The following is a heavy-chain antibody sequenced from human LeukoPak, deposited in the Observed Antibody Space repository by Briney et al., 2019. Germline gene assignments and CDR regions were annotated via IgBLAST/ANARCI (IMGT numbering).Heavy chain of an antibody. J-gene: IGHJ4*02. CDR3: AKEAVVGGPDY. CDR2: ISGSGATT. Sequence: GGSLRLSCATSGFTFSSYPMSWVRQAPGKGLEWVSTISGSGATTYYADSVKGRFTISRDNSKNTLYLQMNSPRAEDTALYYCAKEAVVGGPDYWGQGTLVTVSS. V-gene: IGHV3-23*01. D-gene: IGHD2-15*01. CDR1: GFTFSSYP.